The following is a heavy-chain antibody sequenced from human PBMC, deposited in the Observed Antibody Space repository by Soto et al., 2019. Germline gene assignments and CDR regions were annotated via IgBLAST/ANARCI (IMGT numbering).Heavy chain of an antibody. CDR2: LYDVDGS. D-gene: IGHD3-16*01. J-gene: IGHJ6*02. CDR1: GLTVSGKKY. Sequence: PXGSLRLSCAAFGLTVSGKKYVAWVRQAPGKGLEWVSALYDVDGSFYADSVKGRFTTSSDSSKTTVYLQMNGLRPDDTAVYYCASWHEREHAYDVWGQGTTVTVSS. CDR3: ASWHEREHAYDV. V-gene: IGHV3-53*01.